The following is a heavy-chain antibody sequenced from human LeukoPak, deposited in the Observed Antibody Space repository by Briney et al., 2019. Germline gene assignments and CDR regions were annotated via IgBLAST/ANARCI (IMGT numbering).Heavy chain of an antibody. Sequence: PGGSLRLSCAASGFTFSSYAMNWVRQAPGKGLGWVAIISYDGTNKDYADSVKGRFTISRDNSRNTLYLQMNSLRAEDTAVYHCARDPLYTNSPPSYFDYWGQGTLVTVSS. V-gene: IGHV3-30-3*01. CDR3: ARDPLYTNSPPSYFDY. J-gene: IGHJ4*02. CDR1: GFTFSSYA. CDR2: ISYDGTNK. D-gene: IGHD2-2*02.